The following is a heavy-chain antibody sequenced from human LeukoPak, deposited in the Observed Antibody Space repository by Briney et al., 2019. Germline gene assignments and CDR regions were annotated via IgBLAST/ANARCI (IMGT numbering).Heavy chain of an antibody. CDR2: IRGGGGRT. CDR1: GFTFSSNV. V-gene: IGHV3-23*01. Sequence: AGGSLRLSCAASGFTFSSNVMIWVRQAPGKGLEWVSAIRGGGGRTYYADSVKGRFTISRDNSKNTLFLQMNSLRAEDTAVYYCAKDEGIAVAGTGGFDYWGQGTLVTVSP. J-gene: IGHJ4*02. CDR3: AKDEGIAVAGTGGFDY. D-gene: IGHD6-19*01.